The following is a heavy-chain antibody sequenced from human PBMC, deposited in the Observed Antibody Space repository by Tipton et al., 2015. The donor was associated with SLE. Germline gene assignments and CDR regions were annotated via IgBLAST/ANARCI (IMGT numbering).Heavy chain of an antibody. CDR1: GGFISGTNYY. V-gene: IGHV4-39*01. J-gene: IGHJ5*02. D-gene: IGHD2-8*01. Sequence: TLSLTCSVSGGFISGTNYYWDWIRQPPGKGPEWIGRITNNGNNYYIPSLQSRVTMSVDTSKNHFSLKLSSVTAADTAVYYCARHDTNYGRNWFNPWGQGTLVTVSS. CDR2: ITNNGNN. CDR3: ARHDTNYGRNWFNP.